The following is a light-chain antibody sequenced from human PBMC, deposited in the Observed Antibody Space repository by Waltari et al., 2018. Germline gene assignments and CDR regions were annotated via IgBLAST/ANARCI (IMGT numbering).Light chain of an antibody. CDR1: QGVSTD. Sequence: EIVFTQSPVTLSLSPGERATLSCRTSQGVSTDLAWYHQKPCHPPGLLTYVPSYSATGIPARFSGIGSGTDFVLTISSLEPEDFAVYYCQQRHTWVTFGQGTRLEIK. CDR2: VPS. J-gene: IGKJ5*01. V-gene: IGKV3-11*01. CDR3: QQRHTWVT.